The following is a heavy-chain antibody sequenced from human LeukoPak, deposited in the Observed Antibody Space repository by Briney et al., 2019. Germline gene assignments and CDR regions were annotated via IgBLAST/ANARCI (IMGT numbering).Heavy chain of an antibody. CDR1: GGSFSGYY. Sequence: PSETLSLTCAVYGGSFSGYYWSWIRQPPGKGLEWIGEINHSGSTNYNPSLKSRVTMSVDTSKNQFSLKLSSVTAADTAVYYCARTYYYDSSGLFDYWGQGTLVTVSS. V-gene: IGHV4-34*01. J-gene: IGHJ4*02. CDR2: INHSGST. D-gene: IGHD3-22*01. CDR3: ARTYYYDSSGLFDY.